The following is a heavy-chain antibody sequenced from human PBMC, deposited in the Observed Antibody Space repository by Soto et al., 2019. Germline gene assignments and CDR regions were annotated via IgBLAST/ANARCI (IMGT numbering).Heavy chain of an antibody. Sequence: SETPSLTCTVSGGSVSSGNYYWSWIRQPPGKGLEWIGYIFHTGTTNYNPSLKSRVTISLDTSMNQFSLKLSSVTPADTAVYYCTRAPVSGSYCFDFWGQGTPVTVSS. CDR1: GGSVSSGNYY. CDR2: IFHTGTT. V-gene: IGHV4-61*01. CDR3: TRAPVSGSYCFDF. D-gene: IGHD1-26*01. J-gene: IGHJ4*02.